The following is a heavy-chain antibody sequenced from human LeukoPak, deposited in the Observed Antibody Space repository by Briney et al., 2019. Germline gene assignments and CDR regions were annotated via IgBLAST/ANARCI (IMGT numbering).Heavy chain of an antibody. V-gene: IGHV4-30-2*01. CDR1: GGSISSGGYS. CDR3: ARGATGDYYGSGSPYYYYGMDV. CDR2: IYHSGST. D-gene: IGHD3-10*01. J-gene: IGHJ6*02. Sequence: SETLSLTCAVSGGSISSGGYSWSWIRQPPGKGLEWIGYIYHSGSTYYNPSLKSRVTISVDRSKNQFSLKLSSVTAADTAVYYCARGATGDYYGSGSPYYYYGMDVWGQGTTVTVSS.